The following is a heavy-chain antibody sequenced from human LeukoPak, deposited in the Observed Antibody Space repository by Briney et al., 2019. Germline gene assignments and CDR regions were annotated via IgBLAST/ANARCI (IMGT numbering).Heavy chain of an antibody. CDR1: GFTFSSYS. V-gene: IGHV3-48*01. J-gene: IGHJ4*02. Sequence: GGSLRLSCAASGFTFSSYSMNWVRQAPGKGLEWVSYISSSSSTIYYADPVKGRFTISRDNAKNSLYLQMNSLRAEDTAVYYCAGSGDSSGYYYALFDYWGQGTLVTVSS. D-gene: IGHD3-22*01. CDR3: AGSGDSSGYYYALFDY. CDR2: ISSSSSTI.